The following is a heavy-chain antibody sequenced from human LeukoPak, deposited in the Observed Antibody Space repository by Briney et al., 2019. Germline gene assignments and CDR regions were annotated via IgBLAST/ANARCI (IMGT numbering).Heavy chain of an antibody. CDR3: ARVIFRAYFDYSGAFDI. D-gene: IGHD3-22*01. Sequence: ASVKVSCKASGYTFTGYYMHWVRQAPGQGLEWMGWINPNSGGTNYAQKFQGRVAMTRDTSISTAYMELSRLRSDDTAVYYCARVIFRAYFDYSGAFDIWGQGTMVTVSS. CDR1: GYTFTGYY. V-gene: IGHV1-2*02. J-gene: IGHJ3*02. CDR2: INPNSGGT.